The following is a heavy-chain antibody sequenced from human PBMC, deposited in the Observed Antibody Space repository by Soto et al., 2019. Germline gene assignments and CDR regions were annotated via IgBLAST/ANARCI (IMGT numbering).Heavy chain of an antibody. Sequence: EASVKVSCKASGYTFTSYGISWVRQAPGQGLEWMGWISAYNGNTNYAQKLQGRVTMTTDTSTSTAYMELRSLRSDDTAVYYCARAYDSSGYPNPYYYYGMDVWGQGTTVTVSS. CDR1: GYTFTSYG. J-gene: IGHJ6*02. CDR3: ARAYDSSGYPNPYYYYGMDV. V-gene: IGHV1-18*04. D-gene: IGHD3-22*01. CDR2: ISAYNGNT.